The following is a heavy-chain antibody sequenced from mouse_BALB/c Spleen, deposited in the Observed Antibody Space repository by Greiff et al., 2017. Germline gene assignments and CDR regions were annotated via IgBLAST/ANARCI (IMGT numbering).Heavy chain of an antibody. CDR3: ARDYYGSSPAWFAY. CDR2: ISTYSGNT. J-gene: IGHJ3*01. Sequence: VQLQQSGPELVRPGVSVKISCKGSGYTFTDYAMHWVKQSHAKSLEWIGVISTYSGNTNYNQKFKGKATMTVDKSSSTAYMELARLTSEDSAIYYCARDYYGSSPAWFAYWGQGTLVTVSA. D-gene: IGHD1-1*01. CDR1: GYTFTDYA. V-gene: IGHV1-67*01.